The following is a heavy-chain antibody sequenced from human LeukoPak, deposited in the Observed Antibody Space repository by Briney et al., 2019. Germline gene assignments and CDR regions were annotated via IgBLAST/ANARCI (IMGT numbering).Heavy chain of an antibody. CDR3: AQNLMVRGPSDAFDI. Sequence: GGSLRLSCAASGFTFSSDAMSWVRQAPGKGLEWGSAISGSGGSTYYADSVKGRFTISRDNSKNTLYLQMNRRRAEDTAGYYCAQNLMVRGPSDAFDISGQGTPVTLSP. CDR1: GFTFSSDA. D-gene: IGHD3-10*01. J-gene: IGHJ3*02. V-gene: IGHV3-23*01. CDR2: ISGSGGST.